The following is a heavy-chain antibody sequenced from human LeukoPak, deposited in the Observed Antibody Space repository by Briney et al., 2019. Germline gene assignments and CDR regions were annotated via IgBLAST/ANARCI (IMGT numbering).Heavy chain of an antibody. J-gene: IGHJ4*02. D-gene: IGHD2-15*01. Sequence: PGGSLRLSCAASGFTFSSYAMSWVRQVPGKGLDWFSAISDSGGSTYHADSVKGRFTISRDNSKNTLYLQMNSLRAEDTAVYYCAKGSAGSRPYYFDYWGQGTLVTVSS. V-gene: IGHV3-23*01. CDR2: ISDSGGST. CDR1: GFTFSSYA. CDR3: AKGSAGSRPYYFDY.